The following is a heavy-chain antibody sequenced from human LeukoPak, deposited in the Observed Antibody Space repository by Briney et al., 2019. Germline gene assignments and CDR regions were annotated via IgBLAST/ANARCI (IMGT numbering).Heavy chain of an antibody. J-gene: IGHJ4*02. Sequence: ASVKVSCKASGGTFSSYAISWVRQAPGQGLEWMGGIIPIFGTANYAQKFQGRVTITTDESTSTAYMELSSLRSEDTAVYYCARLASRTPPLQLDYWGQGTLVTVSS. CDR1: GGTFSSYA. CDR3: ARLASRTPPLQLDY. V-gene: IGHV1-69*05. CDR2: IIPIFGTA. D-gene: IGHD2-15*01.